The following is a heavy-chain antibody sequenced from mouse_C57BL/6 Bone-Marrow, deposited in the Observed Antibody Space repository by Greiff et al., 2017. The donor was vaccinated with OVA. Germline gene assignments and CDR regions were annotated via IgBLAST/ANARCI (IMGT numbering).Heavy chain of an antibody. Sequence: QVQLQQSGAELVKPGASVKLSCKASGYTFTEYTIHWVKQRSGQGLEWIGWFYPGSGSIKYNEKFKDKATLTADKSSSTVYMELSRLTSEESAVYFCARHEGVWPSTYWYFDVWGTGTTVTVSS. V-gene: IGHV1-62-2*01. J-gene: IGHJ1*03. CDR2: FYPGSGSI. D-gene: IGHD2-10*02. CDR1: GYTFTEYT. CDR3: ARHEGVWPSTYWYFDV.